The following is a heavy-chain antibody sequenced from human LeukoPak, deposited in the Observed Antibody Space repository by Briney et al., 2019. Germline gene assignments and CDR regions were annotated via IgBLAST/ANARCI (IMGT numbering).Heavy chain of an antibody. CDR1: GFTFSSYS. CDR3: AREVGSGWYYFDY. CDR2: ISGSSSYI. J-gene: IGHJ4*02. Sequence: PGGPLRLSCAASGFTFSSYSMNWVRQAPGKGLEWVSSISGSSSYIYYADSVKGRFTISRDNAKNSLYLQMNSLRAEDTAVYYCAREVGSGWYYFDYWGQGTLVTVSS. V-gene: IGHV3-21*04. D-gene: IGHD6-19*01.